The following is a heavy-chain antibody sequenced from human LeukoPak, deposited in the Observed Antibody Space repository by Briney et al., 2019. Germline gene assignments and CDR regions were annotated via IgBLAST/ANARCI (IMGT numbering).Heavy chain of an antibody. J-gene: IGHJ6*02. CDR1: GYTFTSYG. V-gene: IGHV1-2*02. D-gene: IGHD6-19*01. CDR2: INPNSGGT. Sequence: EASVKVSCKASGYTFTSYGISWVRQAPGQGLEWMGWINPNSGGTNYAQKFQGRVTMTRDTSISTAYMELSRLRSDDTAVYYCAREGSSGWYYYYGMDVWGQGTTVTVSS. CDR3: AREGSSGWYYYYGMDV.